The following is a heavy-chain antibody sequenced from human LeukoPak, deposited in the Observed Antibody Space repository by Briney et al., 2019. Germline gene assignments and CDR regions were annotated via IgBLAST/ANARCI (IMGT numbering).Heavy chain of an antibody. J-gene: IGHJ5*01. CDR2: ISYDASGK. Sequence: GGSLRLSCAASGFTFSTYGMHWVRQVPGKGLEWVAVISYDASGKHYAESVKGRFTISRDNSKNTLDLQMNSLRAEDTAVYYCAYSGSYWFGYWGQGTLVTVSS. CDR3: AYSGSYWFGY. V-gene: IGHV3-30*03. CDR1: GFTFSTYG. D-gene: IGHD1-26*01.